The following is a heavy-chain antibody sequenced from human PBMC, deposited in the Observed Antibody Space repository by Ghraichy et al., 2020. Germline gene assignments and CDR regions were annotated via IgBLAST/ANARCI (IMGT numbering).Heavy chain of an antibody. CDR1: GYKFGSYW. J-gene: IGHJ5*02. D-gene: IGHD6-6*01. CDR2: VYPADSDT. CDR3: AKARMVLNSEFDA. Sequence: GGSLRLSCKASGYKFGSYWIGWVRQVPGQGLEWVGLVYPADSDTKYSPTFEGQVSISADKSINTVYLQWTSLQASDSAIYYCAKARMVLNSEFDAWCQGTLVSVSS. V-gene: IGHV5-51*01.